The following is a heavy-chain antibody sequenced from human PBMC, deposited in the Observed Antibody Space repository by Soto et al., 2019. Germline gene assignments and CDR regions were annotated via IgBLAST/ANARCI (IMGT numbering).Heavy chain of an antibody. V-gene: IGHV1-3*01. Sequence: ASVKVSCKASGYTFTSYAMHWVRQAPGQRLEWMGWINVGNGNTKYSQKFQGRVTITRDTSASTAYMDLSSLRSEDTAVYYCAKWGPYDFSMGYWGQGTLVTVSS. D-gene: IGHD3-3*01. J-gene: IGHJ4*02. CDR3: AKWGPYDFSMGY. CDR1: GYTFTSYA. CDR2: INVGNGNT.